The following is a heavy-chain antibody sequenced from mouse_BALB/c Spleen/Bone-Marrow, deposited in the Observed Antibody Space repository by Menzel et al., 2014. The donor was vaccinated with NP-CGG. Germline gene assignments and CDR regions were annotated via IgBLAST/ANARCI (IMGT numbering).Heavy chain of an antibody. CDR2: INPSSGYN. D-gene: IGHD1-1*01. J-gene: IGHJ3*01. Sequence: VQLQQSGAELAKPGASVKTSCKASGYTFTSYWMHWVKQRPGQGLGWIGYINPSSGYNEYNQKFKDKATLTADKSSSTAYMQLSSLTSEDSAVYYCAGYYYGEGFAYWGQGTLVTVSA. CDR1: GYTFTSYW. V-gene: IGHV1-7*01. CDR3: AGYYYGEGFAY.